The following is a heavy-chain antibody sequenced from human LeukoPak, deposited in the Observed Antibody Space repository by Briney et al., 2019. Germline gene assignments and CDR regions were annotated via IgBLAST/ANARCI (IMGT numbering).Heavy chain of an antibody. Sequence: GGSLRLACAASGFSFNIYWMTWVRQAPGKGLKWVANINKDGSEKYYLDSVEGRFTISRDNARNSLFLQMNSLRVEDTAVYYCTKGGHVDDWGQGIQVTVTS. CDR1: GFSFNIYW. CDR2: INKDGSEK. D-gene: IGHD2-8*01. CDR3: TKGGHVDD. V-gene: IGHV3-7*01. J-gene: IGHJ4*02.